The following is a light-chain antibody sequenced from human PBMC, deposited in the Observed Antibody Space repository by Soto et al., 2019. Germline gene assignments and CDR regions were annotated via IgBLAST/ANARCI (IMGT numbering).Light chain of an antibody. Sequence: DIQMTQSPSTLSASVGDRVTITCRASQTISGWLAWYQQRPGKAPKLLTYKASTLKSGVPSRFNGSGSGTEFTLTISSLQPDDFATYYCQHYNSYSEAFGQGTKVDIK. V-gene: IGKV1-5*03. J-gene: IGKJ1*01. CDR1: QTISGW. CDR2: KAS. CDR3: QHYNSYSEA.